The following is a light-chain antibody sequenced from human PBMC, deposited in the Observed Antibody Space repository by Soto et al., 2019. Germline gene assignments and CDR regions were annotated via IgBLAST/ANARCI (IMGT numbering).Light chain of an antibody. V-gene: IGLV1-44*01. CDR1: SSNIGSNT. CDR2: SNN. J-gene: IGLJ2*01. CDR3: AAWDDSLNGYVV. Sequence: QSVLTQPPSASGTPGQRVTISCSGSSSNIGSNTVNWYQKLPGTAPKLLIYSNNQRPSGVPDRFSGSKSGTSASLAISGLQSDDEADYYCAAWDDSLNGYVVFGGWTQLTVL.